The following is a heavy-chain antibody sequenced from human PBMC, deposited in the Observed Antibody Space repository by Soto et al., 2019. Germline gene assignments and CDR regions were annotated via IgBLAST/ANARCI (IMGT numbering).Heavy chain of an antibody. Sequence: GGSLRLSCAASGFTFSDYYMIWIRQAPGKGLEWVSYISSSGSTIYYADSVKGRFTISRDNAKNSLYLQMNSLRAEDTAVYYCARTLPAKKISRGAFDIWGQGTMVTVSS. V-gene: IGHV3-11*01. J-gene: IGHJ3*02. CDR1: GFTFSDYY. CDR2: ISSSGSTI. CDR3: ARTLPAKKISRGAFDI.